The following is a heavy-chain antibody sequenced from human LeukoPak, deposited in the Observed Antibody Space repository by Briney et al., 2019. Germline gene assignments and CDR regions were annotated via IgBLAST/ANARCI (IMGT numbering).Heavy chain of an antibody. CDR1: GFTFDDYG. D-gene: IGHD3-22*01. CDR2: ISWNGGST. V-gene: IGHV3-20*04. J-gene: IGHJ4*02. Sequence: GGSLRLSCAASGFTFDDYGMSWVRQAPGKGLEWVSGISWNGGSTGYADSVKGRFTISRDNAKNSLYLQMNSLRAEDAALYYCARVKDYYDSSGYYYVNSPSFDYWGQGTLVTVSS. CDR3: ARVKDYYDSSGYYYVNSPSFDY.